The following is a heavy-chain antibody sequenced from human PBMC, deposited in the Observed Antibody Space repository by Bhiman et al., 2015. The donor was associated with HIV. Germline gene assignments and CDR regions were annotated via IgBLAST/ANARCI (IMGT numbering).Heavy chain of an antibody. CDR1: GFDFSNYA. Sequence: QVQLVESGGGVVQPGRSLRLSCAASGFDFSNYAIHWVRQAPGKGLEWVALISYDGSNKYYADSVKGRFAISRDTSKNTLHLQMNSLRAEDTAVYYCARDGCSGGSCYSAYYYYYMDVWAKGPRSPSP. V-gene: IGHV3-30*09. D-gene: IGHD2-15*01. CDR3: ARDGCSGGSCYSAYYYYYMDV. CDR2: ISYDGSNK. J-gene: IGHJ6*03.